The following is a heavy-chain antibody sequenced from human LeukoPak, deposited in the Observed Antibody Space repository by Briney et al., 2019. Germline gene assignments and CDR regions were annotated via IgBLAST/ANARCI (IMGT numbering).Heavy chain of an antibody. J-gene: IGHJ4*02. CDR3: ARGSTYYDSSGQVPFDY. V-gene: IGHV3-48*01. CDR2: ISSSSSTI. D-gene: IGHD3-22*01. CDR1: GFTFSTYS. Sequence: GGSLRLSCAASGFTFSTYSMNWVRQAPGKGLELVSYISSSSSTIYYADSVKGRFTISRDNAKNSLYLQMNSLRAEDTAVYYCARGSTYYDSSGQVPFDYWGQGTLVTVSS.